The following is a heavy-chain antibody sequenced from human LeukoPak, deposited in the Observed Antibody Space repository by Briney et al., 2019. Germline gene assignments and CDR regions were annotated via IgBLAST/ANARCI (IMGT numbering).Heavy chain of an antibody. Sequence: SETLSLTCTVPGGSIINNAYYWAWIRQPPGKGLEWIGSIYYSGSTHYNPSLKSRLTISVDTSKNQFSPNLNSVTAADTAVYYCARNETTGLQRTPYYHSYVDVWGKGTTVTVSS. CDR3: ARNETTGLQRTPYYHSYVDV. CDR1: GGSIINNAYY. D-gene: IGHD4-11*01. CDR2: IYYSGST. J-gene: IGHJ6*03. V-gene: IGHV4-39*01.